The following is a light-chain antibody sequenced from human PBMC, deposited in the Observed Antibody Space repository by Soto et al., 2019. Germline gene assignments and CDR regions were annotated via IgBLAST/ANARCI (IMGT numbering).Light chain of an antibody. J-gene: IGKJ1*01. CDR3: LQVANVPRT. CDR1: QDINSR. Sequence: DIQMTQSPSSVSASVGDTVTITCRASQDINSRLAWFQQQPGRPPKYVIQAATMLQSGFPSRFAGSGSGRDFTLTIHTLQPEDSATYYWLQVANVPRTFGQVTKVE. CDR2: AAT. V-gene: IGKV1-12*01.